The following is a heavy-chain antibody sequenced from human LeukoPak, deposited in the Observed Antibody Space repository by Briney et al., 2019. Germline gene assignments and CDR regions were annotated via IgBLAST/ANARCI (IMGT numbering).Heavy chain of an antibody. V-gene: IGHV4-39*01. CDR2: IYYSGST. D-gene: IGHD3-10*01. CDR1: GGSISSSSYY. Sequence: GSLRLSCTVSGGSISSSSYYWGWIRQPPGKGLEWIGSIYYSGSTYYNPSLKSRVTISVDTSKNQFSLKLSSVTAADTAVYYCARLTSYGSGSYYNTGNDYWGQGTLVTVSS. CDR3: ARLTSYGSGSYYNTGNDY. J-gene: IGHJ4*02.